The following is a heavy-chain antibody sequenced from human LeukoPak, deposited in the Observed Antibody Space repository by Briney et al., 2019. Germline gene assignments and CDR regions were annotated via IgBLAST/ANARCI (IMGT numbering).Heavy chain of an antibody. J-gene: IGHJ3*02. Sequence: ASVKVSCKASRGTFNSYAISWVRQAPGQGLEWMGGIIPIFGTANYAQKFQGRVTITADKSTSTAYMELSSLRSEDTAVYYCASGTSSPDAFDIWGQGTMVTVSS. V-gene: IGHV1-69*06. CDR2: IIPIFGTA. CDR1: RGTFNSYA. CDR3: ASGTSSPDAFDI.